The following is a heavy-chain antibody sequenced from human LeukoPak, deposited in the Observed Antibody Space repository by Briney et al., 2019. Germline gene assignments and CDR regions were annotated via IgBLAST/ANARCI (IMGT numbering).Heavy chain of an antibody. J-gene: IGHJ4*02. V-gene: IGHV1-18*01. CDR2: ISAYNGNT. D-gene: IGHD3-22*01. CDR1: GYTFTSYG. Sequence: GASVKVSCKASGYTFTSYGISWVRQAPGQVLEWMGWISAYNGNTNYAQKLQGRVTMTTDTSTSTAYMELRSLRSDDTAVYYCARGYYYDSSGYYYPYYFDYWGQGTLVTVSS. CDR3: ARGYYYDSSGYYYPYYFDY.